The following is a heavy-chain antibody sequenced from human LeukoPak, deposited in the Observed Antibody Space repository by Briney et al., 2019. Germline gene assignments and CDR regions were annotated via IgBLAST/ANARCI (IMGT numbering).Heavy chain of an antibody. CDR2: IIPIFGTA. D-gene: IGHD4-17*01. CDR3: ASEHDYGDCVNPY. V-gene: IGHV1-69*13. J-gene: IGHJ4*02. Sequence: SVKVSCKASGGTFSSYAISWVRQAPGQGREWMGRIIPIFGTANYAQKFQGRVTITPDESTSTAYMELSSLRSEDTAVYYCASEHDYGDCVNPYWGQGTLVTVSS. CDR1: GGTFSSYA.